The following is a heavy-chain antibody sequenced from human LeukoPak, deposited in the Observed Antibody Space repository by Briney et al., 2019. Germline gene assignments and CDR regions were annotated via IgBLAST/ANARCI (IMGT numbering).Heavy chain of an antibody. CDR3: ARGDPHADL. CDR2: ITISGHTK. CDR1: GFDLNTYE. J-gene: IGHJ5*02. Sequence: GGSLRLSCAASGFDLNTYEMNWARQAPGKGLEWIADITISGHTKNYADSVKGRFTISRDNAGTSLYLQLNSLRVEDTGVYYCARGDPHADLWGQGTLVTVSS. V-gene: IGHV3-48*03.